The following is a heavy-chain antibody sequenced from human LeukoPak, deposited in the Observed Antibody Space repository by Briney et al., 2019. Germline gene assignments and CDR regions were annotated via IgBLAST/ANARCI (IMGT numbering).Heavy chain of an antibody. CDR1: GGSFSGYY. CDR3: ASGAEVVPAATPNYYYMDV. J-gene: IGHJ6*03. V-gene: IGHV4-34*01. Sequence: PSDTLSLTCAVYGGSFSGYYWIYIRPPTGKGRECLGELNHSGRTNYNPSLKSRVTISVDTSKNQYSLKLSSVTAADTAVYYCASGAEVVPAATPNYYYMDVWGKGTTVTVSS. CDR2: LNHSGRT. D-gene: IGHD2-2*01.